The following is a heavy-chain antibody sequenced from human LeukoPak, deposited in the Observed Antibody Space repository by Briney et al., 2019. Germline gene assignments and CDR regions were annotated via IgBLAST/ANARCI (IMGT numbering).Heavy chain of an antibody. D-gene: IGHD3-16*01. J-gene: IGHJ3*02. V-gene: IGHV3-23*01. Sequence: GGSLRLSCAAFGLTFSSYAMSWVRQAPGKGLEWVSTIKGSGGSTCYADSVKGRFTISRDNSRNTLYLQMNSLRAEDTAVYFCARDIWEEVGIWGQGTLVTVSS. CDR2: IKGSGGST. CDR3: ARDIWEEVGI. CDR1: GLTFSSYA.